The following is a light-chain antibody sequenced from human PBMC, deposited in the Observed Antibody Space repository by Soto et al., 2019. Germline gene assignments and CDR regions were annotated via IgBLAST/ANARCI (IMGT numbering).Light chain of an antibody. CDR3: SSYTSSSTYV. J-gene: IGLJ1*01. V-gene: IGLV2-14*03. CDR2: DVR. Sequence: QSALTQPASVSGSPGQSITISCTGTSSDVGYYNYVSWYQQHPGKAPKLMIYDVRNRPSGVSNRFSGSKSGNTASLTISGLQAEDEADYYCSSYTSSSTYVIGTGTKVTVL. CDR1: SSDVGYYNY.